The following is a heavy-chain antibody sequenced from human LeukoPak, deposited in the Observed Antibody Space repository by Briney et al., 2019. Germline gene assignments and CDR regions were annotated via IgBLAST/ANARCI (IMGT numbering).Heavy chain of an antibody. J-gene: IGHJ4*02. Sequence: GGSLRLSCAASGFTFSSYWMSWVRQAPGKGLEWVANIKQDGSEKYYVDSVKGRFTISRDNAKNSLYLQMNSLRAEDTAVYYCARDRGDYGGNSAFYFDYWGQGTLVTVSS. V-gene: IGHV3-7*01. CDR3: ARDRGDYGGNSAFYFDY. CDR1: GFTFSSYW. D-gene: IGHD4-23*01. CDR2: IKQDGSEK.